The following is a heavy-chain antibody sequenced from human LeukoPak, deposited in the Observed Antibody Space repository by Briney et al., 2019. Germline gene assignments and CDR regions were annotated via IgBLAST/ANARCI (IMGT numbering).Heavy chain of an antibody. V-gene: IGHV1-24*01. CDR2: FDPEDGET. CDR1: GYTLTELS. CDR3: ATGYCSGGSCYATYYYGMDV. J-gene: IGHJ6*02. D-gene: IGHD2-15*01. Sequence: GASVKVSCKVSGYTLTELSMHWVRQAPRKGLEWMGGFDPEDGETIYAQKFQGRVTMTEDTSTDTAYMELSSLRSEDTAVYYCATGYCSGGSCYATYYYGMDVWGQGTTVTVSS.